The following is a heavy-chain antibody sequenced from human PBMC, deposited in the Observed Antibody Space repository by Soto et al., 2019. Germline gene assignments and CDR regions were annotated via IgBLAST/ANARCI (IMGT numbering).Heavy chain of an antibody. CDR2: INAGNGNT. Sequence: QVQLVQSGAEEKKPGASVKVSCKASGYTFTTYTMHWVRQAPGQSLEWMGWINAGNGNTKYSQKFQGRVTISSDTSASTAYMELSSLRSEDTAVYYGARATIPDSVTYLYWGQGTLVTVSS. D-gene: IGHD1-26*01. J-gene: IGHJ4*02. CDR1: GYTFTTYT. CDR3: ARATIPDSVTYLY. V-gene: IGHV1-3*05.